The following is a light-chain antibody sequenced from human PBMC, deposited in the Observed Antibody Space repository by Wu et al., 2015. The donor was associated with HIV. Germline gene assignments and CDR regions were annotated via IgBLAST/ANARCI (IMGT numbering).Light chain of an antibody. CDR3: QQSFSNLWT. CDR1: QIISNL. J-gene: IGKJ1*01. CDR2: EAS. Sequence: DIQMTQSPSSLSASVGDTVTITCRASQIISNLLNWYQQRPGKAPKLLTHEASSLHNGVPSRFSGRGYETEFTLTISSLQPEDFATYYCQQSFSNLWTFGQGTKVEVK. V-gene: IGKV1-39*01.